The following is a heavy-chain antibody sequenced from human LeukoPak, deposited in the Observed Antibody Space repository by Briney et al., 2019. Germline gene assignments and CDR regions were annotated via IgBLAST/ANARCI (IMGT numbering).Heavy chain of an antibody. Sequence: SETLSLTCSVSGGSVSSGNYYWTWIRQHPGKGLEWIGYIYYTGSTYYNPSLRSRVTISADTSKNQFSLRLSSVTAADTAVYYCARPATCGYSAFDIWGLGTMVTVSS. V-gene: IGHV4-31*03. CDR2: IYYTGST. J-gene: IGHJ3*02. D-gene: IGHD3-22*01. CDR3: ARPATCGYSAFDI. CDR1: GGSVSSGNYY.